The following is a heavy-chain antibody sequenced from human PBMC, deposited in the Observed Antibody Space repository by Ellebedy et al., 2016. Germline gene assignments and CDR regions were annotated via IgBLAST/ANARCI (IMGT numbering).Heavy chain of an antibody. CDR3: ASPGVGATSVPFDY. V-gene: IGHV3-30-3*01. D-gene: IGHD1-26*01. CDR1: GFTFSSYA. Sequence: GGSLRLSXAAPGFTFSSYAMHWVRQAPGKGLEWVAVISYDGSNKYYADSVKGRFTISRDNSKNTLYLQMNSLRAEDTAVYYCASPGVGATSVPFDYWGQGTLVTVSS. J-gene: IGHJ4*02. CDR2: ISYDGSNK.